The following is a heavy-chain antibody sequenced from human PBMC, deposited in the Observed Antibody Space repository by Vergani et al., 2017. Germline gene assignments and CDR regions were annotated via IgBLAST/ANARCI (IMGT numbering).Heavy chain of an antibody. CDR3: ARGDYGILTGYRY. Sequence: QVQVVQSGAEVKKSGASVKVSCKTSGYTFSNYYMLWVRQAPGQGLEWMGIINPSGGHTNYAQKFQGRVTMTRDTSTSTVYMELRSLRSEDKAIYYCARGDYGILTGYRYWGQGTLVTVSA. J-gene: IGHJ4*02. CDR1: GYTFSNYY. V-gene: IGHV1-46*03. D-gene: IGHD3-9*01. CDR2: INPSGGHT.